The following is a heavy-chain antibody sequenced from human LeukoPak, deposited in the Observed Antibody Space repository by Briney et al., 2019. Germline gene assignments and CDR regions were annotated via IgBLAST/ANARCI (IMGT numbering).Heavy chain of an antibody. CDR1: EFTFNRYN. V-gene: IGHV3-21*01. Sequence: GGSLRLSCAASEFTFNRYNMNWVRRAPGKGLEWVSSISTSSSYIYYADSVRGRFTISRDNAKNSLYLQMNSLRAEDTAVYSCARGADGVSSNSRGWFDPWGQGTLVTVSS. J-gene: IGHJ5*02. CDR2: ISTSSSYI. D-gene: IGHD2-15*01. CDR3: ARGADGVSSNSRGWFDP.